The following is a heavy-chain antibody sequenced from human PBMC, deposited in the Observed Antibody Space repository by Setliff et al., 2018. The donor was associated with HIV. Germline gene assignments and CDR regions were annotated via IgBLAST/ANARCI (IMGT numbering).Heavy chain of an antibody. V-gene: IGHV1-2*02. Sequence: ASVKVSCKASGYTLTGYYMQWVRQAPGQGLEWVGWINPNSGGTNYAQKFQGRVTMTRGRSISTAYMELSRLRYDDTAVYYCASTENYYDTSAYYYQRYWGQGTLVTVSS. CDR2: INPNSGGT. D-gene: IGHD3-22*01. J-gene: IGHJ4*02. CDR3: ASTENYYDTSAYYYQRY. CDR1: GYTLTGYY.